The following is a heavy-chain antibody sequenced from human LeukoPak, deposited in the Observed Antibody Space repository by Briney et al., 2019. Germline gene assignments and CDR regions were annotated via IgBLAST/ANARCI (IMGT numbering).Heavy chain of an antibody. V-gene: IGHV4-59*01. CDR1: GGSISPYY. J-gene: IGHJ4*02. D-gene: IGHD6-25*01. CDR2: IFYSGVT. CDR3: ARAETLAAIYFDF. Sequence: SETLSLTCTVSGGSISPYYWSWIRQPPGKGLEWIGYIFYSGVTTYNPSLKSRVSISLDSPKNQFFLRLTSVTAADTAMYYCARAETLAAIYFDFWGQGRLVTVSS.